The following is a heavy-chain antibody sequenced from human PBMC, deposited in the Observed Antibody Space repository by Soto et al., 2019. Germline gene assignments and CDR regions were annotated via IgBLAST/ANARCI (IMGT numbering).Heavy chain of an antibody. J-gene: IGHJ6*02. CDR1: GFTFSNYE. CDR3: ANPYCSSTSCYHYYYAMDV. CDR2: ISNNGAHT. Sequence: GGSLRLSCAASGFTFSNYEMHWVRQAPGKGLEYVSGISNNGAHTDYAKSVKGRFTISRDNSKNTLYLQMNSLRAEDTAVYYCANPYCSSTSCYHYYYAMDVWGQGTTVTVSS. V-gene: IGHV3-64*04. D-gene: IGHD2-2*01.